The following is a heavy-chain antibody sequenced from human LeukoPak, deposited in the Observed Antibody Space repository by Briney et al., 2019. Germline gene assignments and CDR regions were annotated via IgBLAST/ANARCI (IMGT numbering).Heavy chain of an antibody. J-gene: IGHJ4*02. CDR3: ARESVTGLGSLAY. CDR2: INPSGGST. Sequence: ASVKVSCKASGYTFTSYYMHWVRQAPGQGLEWMGIINPSGGSTTYAQKFQGRVTVTGDTSTSTVYMELSSLKSEDTAVYYCARESVTGLGSLAYWGQGTLVTVSS. D-gene: IGHD5/OR15-5a*01. CDR1: GYTFTSYY. V-gene: IGHV1-46*01.